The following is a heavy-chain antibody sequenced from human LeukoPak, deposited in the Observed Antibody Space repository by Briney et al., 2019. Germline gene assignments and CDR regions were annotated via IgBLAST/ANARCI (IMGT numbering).Heavy chain of an antibody. Sequence: GGSLRLSCAASGFTFSNYYMSWICQAPGKGLEWVSYIRSSGSNIYYADSVKGRFTISRDNAKNSLYLQMNSLRAEDTAVYYCAREGLYYYDSSGYYAHYWGQGTLVTVSS. CDR3: AREGLYYYDSSGYYAHY. CDR1: GFTFSNYY. CDR2: IRSSGSNI. D-gene: IGHD3-22*01. V-gene: IGHV3-11*04. J-gene: IGHJ4*02.